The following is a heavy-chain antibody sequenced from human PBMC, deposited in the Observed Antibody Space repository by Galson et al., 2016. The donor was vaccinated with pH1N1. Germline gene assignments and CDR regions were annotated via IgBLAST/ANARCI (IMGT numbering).Heavy chain of an antibody. D-gene: IGHD6-13*01. V-gene: IGHV3-11*01. CDR1: GFTLSDYY. CDR2: IGSSGNV. CDR3: AREWGIGAAGPLDS. J-gene: IGHJ4*02. Sequence: SLRLSCAASGFTLSDYYMNWIRETPERGPEWLSSIGSSGNVAYADSVKGRFTISRDNAQNSLLLQMDSLRVDDTALYYCAREWGIGAAGPLDSWGQGALVIVSS.